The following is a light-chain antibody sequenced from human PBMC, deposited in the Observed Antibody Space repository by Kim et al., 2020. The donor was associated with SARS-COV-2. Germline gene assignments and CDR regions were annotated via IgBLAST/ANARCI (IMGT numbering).Light chain of an antibody. Sequence: SPGDRATLSCRASQSVTTNLAWYQQKPGRAPRLLFYGASTRATGVPARFSGSGSGTEFTLTISSLQSEDFAIYYCLQYNNWPPLTFGGGTKVDIK. CDR1: QSVTTN. CDR2: GAS. CDR3: LQYNNWPPLT. V-gene: IGKV3-15*01. J-gene: IGKJ4*01.